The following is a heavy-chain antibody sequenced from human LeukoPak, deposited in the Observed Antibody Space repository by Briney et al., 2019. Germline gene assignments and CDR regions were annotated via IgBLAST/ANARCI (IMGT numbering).Heavy chain of an antibody. D-gene: IGHD5-24*01. V-gene: IGHV3-48*04. CDR2: IGSGGSPI. Sequence: GGSLRLSCAASGFTFSNYPMNWVRQAPGKGLEWVSYIGSGGSPIYYADSVRGRFSISRDNAKNSLYLQMSSLRAEDTAVYYCARRGRDGYIDDAFDIWGQGTMVTVSS. CDR1: GFTFSNYP. J-gene: IGHJ3*02. CDR3: ARRGRDGYIDDAFDI.